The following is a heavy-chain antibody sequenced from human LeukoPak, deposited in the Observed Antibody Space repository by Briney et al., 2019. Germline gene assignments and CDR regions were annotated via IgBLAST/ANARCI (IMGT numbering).Heavy chain of an antibody. Sequence: PSETLSLTCTVSGGSISSYYWSWIRQPPGKGXXXXGYIXXXGXXXYTXXXXXXXTISVDTSKNQFSLKLSSVTAADTAVYYCARSRYGSGSYSFDYWGQGTLVTVSS. CDR1: GGSISSYY. D-gene: IGHD3-10*01. J-gene: IGHJ4*02. V-gene: IGHV4-59*01. CDR3: ARSRYGSGSYSFDY. CDR2: IXXXGXX.